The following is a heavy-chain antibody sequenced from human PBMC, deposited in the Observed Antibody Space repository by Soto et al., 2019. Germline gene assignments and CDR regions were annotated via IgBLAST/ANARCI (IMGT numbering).Heavy chain of an antibody. CDR1: GFSLSNARMG. CDR2: IFSNDEK. J-gene: IGHJ3*02. Sequence: QVTLKESGPVLVKPTETLTLTCTVSGFSLSNARMGVSWIRQPPGKALEWLAHIFSNDEKSYSTSLKSRLTISHDTSKSQVVLTMTNMDPLDTATYYCARIVVPGYSFDIWGQGTTVTFSS. CDR3: ARIVVPGYSFDI. D-gene: IGHD2-15*01. V-gene: IGHV2-26*01.